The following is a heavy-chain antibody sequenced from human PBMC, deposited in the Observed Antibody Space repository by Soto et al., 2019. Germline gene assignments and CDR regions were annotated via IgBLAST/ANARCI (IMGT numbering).Heavy chain of an antibody. CDR1: GFSFSRYT. J-gene: IGHJ6*02. CDR2: IHPGDSDT. D-gene: IGHD2-15*01. Sequence: GESLKISCVGSGFSFSRYTVGWVRQVPGKGLEWMGVIHPGDSDTRYSPSFQGQVTISADKSISTAYLQWSSLKASDTAMYYCTLSYCYSYYYYYGMDVWGQRTTVTVSS. CDR3: TLSYCYSYYYYYGMDV. V-gene: IGHV5-51*01.